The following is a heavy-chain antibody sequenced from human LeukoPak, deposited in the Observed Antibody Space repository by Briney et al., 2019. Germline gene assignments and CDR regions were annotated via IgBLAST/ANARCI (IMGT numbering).Heavy chain of an antibody. CDR2: IGTAGDT. CDR1: GFTFSSYD. CDR3: ARTQGPSTTGTTDPHDAFDI. D-gene: IGHD1-1*01. Sequence: GGSLRLSCAASGFTFSSYDMHWVRQATGKGLEWVSAIGTAGDTYYPGSVKGRFTISRENAKNSLYLQMNSLRAGDTAVYYCARTQGPSTTGTTDPHDAFDIWGQGTMVTVSS. J-gene: IGHJ3*02. V-gene: IGHV3-13*04.